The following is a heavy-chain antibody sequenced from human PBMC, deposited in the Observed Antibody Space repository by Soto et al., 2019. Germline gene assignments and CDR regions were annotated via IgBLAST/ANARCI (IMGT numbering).Heavy chain of an antibody. J-gene: IGHJ4*02. CDR3: ARHLPGIAAH. CDR2: IDPSDSYT. CDR1: XYSFTRYW. D-gene: IGHD6-25*01. Sequence: GESLKISCKGSXYSFTRYWISWVRQMPGKGLEWMGRIDPSDSYTNYSPSFQGHVTISADKSISTAYLQWSSLKASDTAMYYCARHLPGIAAHWGQGTLVTVSS. V-gene: IGHV5-10-1*01.